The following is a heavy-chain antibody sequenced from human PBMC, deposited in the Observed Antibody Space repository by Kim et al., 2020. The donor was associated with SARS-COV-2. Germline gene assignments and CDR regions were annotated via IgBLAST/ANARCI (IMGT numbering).Heavy chain of an antibody. CDR1: GFTFSSDW. CDR2: INTDGSFT. V-gene: IGHV3-74*01. Sequence: GGSLRLSCAGSGFTFSSDWMHWVRQAPGKGLEWVSRINTDGSFTNNADSVKGRFTISRDNAKNTLYLQMNSLRAEDTAVDYCERFGSDWSLSSWGQGTLVTVSS. D-gene: IGHD6-19*01. CDR3: ERFGSDWSLSS. J-gene: IGHJ4*02.